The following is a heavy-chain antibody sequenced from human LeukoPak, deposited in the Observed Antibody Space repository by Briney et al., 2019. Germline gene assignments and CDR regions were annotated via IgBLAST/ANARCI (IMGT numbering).Heavy chain of an antibody. CDR2: ISSSSSYI. D-gene: IGHD3-16*01. V-gene: IGHV3-21*01. CDR1: GFTFSSYS. CDR3: ARGGGATYYFDY. J-gene: IGHJ4*02. Sequence: GGSLRLSCAASGFTFSSYSMNWVRQAPGKGLEWVSSISSSSSYIYYADSVKGRFTISRDNAKNSLYLQMNSLRAEDTAVYYCARGGGATYYFDYWGQGTLSPSPQ.